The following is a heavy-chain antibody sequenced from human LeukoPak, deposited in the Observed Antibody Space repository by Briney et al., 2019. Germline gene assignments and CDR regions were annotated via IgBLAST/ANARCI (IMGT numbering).Heavy chain of an antibody. J-gene: IGHJ4*02. V-gene: IGHV3-74*01. D-gene: IGHD3-10*01. Sequence: GGSLRLSCAASGFTFGSYWMHWVRQAPGKGLVWVSHINSDGTITTYADSVKGRFTISRDNSKNTLYLQMNSLRAEDTAVYYCARDLYGSGSYGVDYWGQGTLVTVSS. CDR3: ARDLYGSGSYGVDY. CDR2: INSDGTIT. CDR1: GFTFGSYW.